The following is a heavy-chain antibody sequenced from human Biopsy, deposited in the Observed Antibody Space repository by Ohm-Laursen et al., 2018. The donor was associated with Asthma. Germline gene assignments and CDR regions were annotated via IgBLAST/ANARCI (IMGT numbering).Heavy chain of an antibody. Sequence: SVKVSCKASGDSFSNYAISWVRQTPGQGLEWMGGLIPVLGTPDHAQMFEGRVTITTDESTSTAYMELSSLSSEDTAVYYCARGYSGSDRIVYYYSGLEVWGQGTTVTVSS. D-gene: IGHD5-12*01. CDR2: LIPVLGTP. J-gene: IGHJ6*02. CDR1: GDSFSNYA. CDR3: ARGYSGSDRIVYYYSGLEV. V-gene: IGHV1-69*05.